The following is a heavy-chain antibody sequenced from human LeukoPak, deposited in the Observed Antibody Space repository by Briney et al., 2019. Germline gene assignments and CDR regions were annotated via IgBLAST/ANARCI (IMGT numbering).Heavy chain of an antibody. CDR2: IYDSGST. Sequence: SETLSLTGTVSGGSIRSSYYYWGWIRQPPGKGLEWIGSIYDSGSTYYNPSLKSRVTISVDRSKNQFSLKLSSVTAADTAVYYCARSGTLFLSVMWFDPWGQGTLVTVSS. CDR3: ARSGTLFLSVMWFDP. J-gene: IGHJ5*02. D-gene: IGHD2/OR15-2a*01. CDR1: GGSIRSSYYY. V-gene: IGHV4-39*07.